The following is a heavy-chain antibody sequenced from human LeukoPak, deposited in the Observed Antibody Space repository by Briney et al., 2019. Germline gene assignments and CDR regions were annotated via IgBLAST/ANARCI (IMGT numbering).Heavy chain of an antibody. Sequence: PGGSLRLSCAASGFIFSDYYMIWIRQAPGKGLEWVGRIKGKVDGGTTDYAAPVKGRFTISRDDSQTTVFLQMNSLKTEDTAVYCTAGVGTSDHDYWGQGNLVTVSS. D-gene: IGHD4-23*01. V-gene: IGHV3-15*01. CDR1: GFIFSDYY. CDR3: AGVGTSDHDY. J-gene: IGHJ4*02. CDR2: IKGKVDGGTT.